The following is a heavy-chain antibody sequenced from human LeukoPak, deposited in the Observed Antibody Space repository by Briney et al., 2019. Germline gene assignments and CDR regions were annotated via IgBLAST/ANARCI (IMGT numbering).Heavy chain of an antibody. J-gene: IGHJ4*02. CDR1: GFTFSTYV. CDR3: VRGTGY. CDR2: ISSNGDNT. Sequence: GGSLRLSCSVSGFTFSTYVMHWVRQAPGKGLEYVSAISSNGDNTYYADSVKGRFTISRDNSKNTLYLQMSSLRADDTAVYYCVRGTGYWGQGTMVSVSS. V-gene: IGHV3-64D*06.